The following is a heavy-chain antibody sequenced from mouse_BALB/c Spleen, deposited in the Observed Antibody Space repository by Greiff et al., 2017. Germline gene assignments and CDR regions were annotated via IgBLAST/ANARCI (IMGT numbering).Heavy chain of an antibody. D-gene: IGHD2-4*01. CDR1: GFTFSSFG. Sequence: EVQLQESGGGLVQPGGSRKLSCAASGFTFSSFGMHWVRQAPEKGLEWVAYISSGSSTIYYADTVKGRFTISRDNPKNTLFLQMTSLRSEDTAMYYCARSKSLIYYDYDGLLDYWGQGTSVTVSS. CDR2: ISSGSSTI. CDR3: ARSKSLIYYDYDGLLDY. V-gene: IGHV5-17*02. J-gene: IGHJ4*01.